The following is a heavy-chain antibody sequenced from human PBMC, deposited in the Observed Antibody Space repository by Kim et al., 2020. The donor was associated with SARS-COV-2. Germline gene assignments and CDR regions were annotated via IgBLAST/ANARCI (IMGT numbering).Heavy chain of an antibody. CDR1: GYTFTSYG. CDR3: ARAVAGVWFDP. V-gene: IGHV1-18*04. Sequence: ASVKVSCKSSGYTFTSYGIIWVRQAPGQGLEWRGWSSAYNGNTNYAQKLQGRVTMTTDTSTSTAYMELRSVRSDDTAVYYCARAVAGVWFDPWGQGTLVTVSS. J-gene: IGHJ5*02. CDR2: SSAYNGNT. D-gene: IGHD6-19*01.